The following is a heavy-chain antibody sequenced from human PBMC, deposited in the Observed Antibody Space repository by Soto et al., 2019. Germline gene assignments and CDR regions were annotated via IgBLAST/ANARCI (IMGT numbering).Heavy chain of an antibody. CDR1: GFTFGYYS. CDR3: EKDYGSGWYVGY. D-gene: IGHD6-19*01. Sequence: PGGSLRLSCAASGFTFGYYSMNWVRQAPGKGLEWLAYITSSGSNIYYADSVQGRFTISRDNAENSLYLQMNSLRAEDTAVYYFEKDYGSGWYVGYWGQVNLVPVSA. V-gene: IGHV3-48*01. J-gene: IGHJ4*02. CDR2: ITSSGSNI.